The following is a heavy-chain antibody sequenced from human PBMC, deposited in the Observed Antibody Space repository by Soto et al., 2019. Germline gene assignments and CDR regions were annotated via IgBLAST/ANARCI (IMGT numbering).Heavy chain of an antibody. V-gene: IGHV4-61*01. Sequence: SEPLSLTCTVSGGSVSSASYYWSWIRQSPGKGLEWVGYVYNSGSTNCNPSLKSRVTISVDTSKNQFSLRLSPVTAADTAVYYCARTRSSGCYVWFASWGQGTLVTVSS. CDR1: GGSVSSASYY. CDR3: ARTRSSGCYVWFAS. CDR2: VYNSGST. D-gene: IGHD6-19*01. J-gene: IGHJ5*01.